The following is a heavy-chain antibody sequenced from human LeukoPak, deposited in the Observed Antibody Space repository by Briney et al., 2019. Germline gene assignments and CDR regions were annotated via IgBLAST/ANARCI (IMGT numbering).Heavy chain of an antibody. CDR1: GFTFSSYA. CDR3: AKISAAAGHFDY. V-gene: IGHV3-23*01. D-gene: IGHD6-13*01. CDR2: ISGSGGST. Sequence: KSGGSLRLSCAASGFTFSSYAMSWVRQAPGKGLEWVSAISGSGGSTYYADSVKGRFTISRDNSKNTLYLQMNSLRAEDTAVYYCAKISAAAGHFDYWGQGTLVTVS. J-gene: IGHJ4*02.